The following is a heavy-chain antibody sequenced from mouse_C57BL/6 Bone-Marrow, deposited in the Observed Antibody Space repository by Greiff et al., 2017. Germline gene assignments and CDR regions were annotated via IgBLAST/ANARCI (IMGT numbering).Heavy chain of an antibody. Sequence: QVQLQQPGAELVRPGTSVKLSCKASGYTFTSYWMHWVKQRPGQGLEWIGVIDPSDSSTNYNQKFKGKDTLTVDTSSSTAYMQLSSLTSEDSAVYYYGKLGAMGYWGQGTSVTVSA. J-gene: IGHJ4*01. D-gene: IGHD1-3*01. CDR3: GKLGAMGY. CDR2: IDPSDSST. V-gene: IGHV1-59*01. CDR1: GYTFTSYW.